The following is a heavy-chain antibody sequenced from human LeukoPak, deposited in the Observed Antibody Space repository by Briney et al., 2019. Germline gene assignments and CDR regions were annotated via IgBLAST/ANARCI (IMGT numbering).Heavy chain of an antibody. V-gene: IGHV4-39*07. CDR2: INYRGST. CDR3: ARETFVVVTAELWHNWFDP. D-gene: IGHD2-21*02. Sequence: SETLSLTCTVSNASISSNTYYRAWIRQPPGKGLEYIGSINYRGSTYYNPSLKSRVTLSVDTSKNQFSLKLNSVTAADTAVYYCARETFVVVTAELWHNWFDPWGQGTLVTVSS. J-gene: IGHJ5*02. CDR1: NASISSNTYY.